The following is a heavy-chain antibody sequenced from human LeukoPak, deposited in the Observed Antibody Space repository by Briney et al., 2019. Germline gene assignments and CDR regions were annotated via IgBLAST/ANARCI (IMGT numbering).Heavy chain of an antibody. V-gene: IGHV4-59*01. CDR1: GGSLTSYY. D-gene: IGHD3-9*01. Sequence: KPSETLSLTCTVSGGSLTSYYWGWIRQPPGKGLEYIGYIYYSGSTNYNPSLKSRVTISVDTSKNQFSLKLSSVTAADTAVYYCARESHYDILTGYYFYWYFDLWGRGTLVTVSS. CDR3: ARESHYDILTGYYFYWYFDL. J-gene: IGHJ2*01. CDR2: IYYSGST.